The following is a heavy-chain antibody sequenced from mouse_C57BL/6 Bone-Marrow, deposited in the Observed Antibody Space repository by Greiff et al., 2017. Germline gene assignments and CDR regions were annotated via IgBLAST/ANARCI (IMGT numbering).Heavy chain of an antibody. Sequence: LQQPGASVKMSCKASGYTFTSYWITWVKQRPGQGLEWIGDIYPGSGSTNYNEKFKSKATLTVDTSSSTAYMQLSSLTSEDSAVYYCAEWSSGYFDYWGQGTTLTVSS. CDR1: GYTFTSYW. D-gene: IGHD3-2*02. V-gene: IGHV1-55*01. CDR2: IYPGSGST. CDR3: AEWSSGYFDY. J-gene: IGHJ2*01.